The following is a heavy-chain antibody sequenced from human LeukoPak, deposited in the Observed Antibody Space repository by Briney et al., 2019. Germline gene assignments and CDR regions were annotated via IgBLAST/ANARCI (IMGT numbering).Heavy chain of an antibody. Sequence: GGSLRLSCAASEFIFSGYWMNWVRQAPGKGLERVANIKQDGSEKQYVDSVRGRFTISRDNAKNSLYLQMNSLRVEDTAVYYCARDGFVGAADYWGQGTLVTVSS. CDR1: EFIFSGYW. V-gene: IGHV3-7*01. CDR3: ARDGFVGAADY. CDR2: IKQDGSEK. J-gene: IGHJ4*02. D-gene: IGHD6-13*01.